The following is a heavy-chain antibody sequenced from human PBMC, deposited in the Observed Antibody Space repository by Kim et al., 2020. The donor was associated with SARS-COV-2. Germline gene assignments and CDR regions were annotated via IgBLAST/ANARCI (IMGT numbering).Heavy chain of an antibody. CDR3: ARDLGATGYYGMDV. CDR2: INAGNGNT. D-gene: IGHD1-26*01. CDR1: GYTFTSYA. V-gene: IGHV1-3*01. Sequence: ASVKVSCKASGYTFTSYAMHWVRQAPGQRLEWMGWINAGNGNTKYSQKFQGRVTITRDTSASTAYMELSRLRSEDTAVYYCARDLGATGYYGMDVWGQGTTVTVSS. J-gene: IGHJ6*02.